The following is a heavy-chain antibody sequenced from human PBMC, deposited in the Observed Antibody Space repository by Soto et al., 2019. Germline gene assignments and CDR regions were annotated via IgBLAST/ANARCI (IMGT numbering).Heavy chain of an antibody. CDR1: GGSVSSGSYY. V-gene: IGHV4-61*01. Sequence: PSETLSLTCTVSGGSVSSGSYYWSWIRQPPGKGLEWIGYIYYSGSTNYNPSLKSRVTISVDTSRNQFSLKLSSVTAADTAVYYCARGRIVSRLGYWGQGTLVTVSS. CDR2: IYYSGST. D-gene: IGHD6-25*01. CDR3: ARGRIVSRLGY. J-gene: IGHJ4*02.